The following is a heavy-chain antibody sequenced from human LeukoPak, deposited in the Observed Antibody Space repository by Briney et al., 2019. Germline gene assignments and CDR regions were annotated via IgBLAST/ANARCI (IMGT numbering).Heavy chain of an antibody. J-gene: IGHJ4*02. V-gene: IGHV4-34*01. CDR1: GGSFSGYY. D-gene: IGHD5-24*01. Sequence: SEPLSLTCAVSGGSFSGYYWSWIRQPPGKGLEWIGEMHYSGATNYDPTLKSRVTISADTSKNQFSLKLTSVSAADAAVHFCARGNLDGFYFDFWGRGTLVTVSS. CDR2: MHYSGAT. CDR3: ARGNLDGFYFDF.